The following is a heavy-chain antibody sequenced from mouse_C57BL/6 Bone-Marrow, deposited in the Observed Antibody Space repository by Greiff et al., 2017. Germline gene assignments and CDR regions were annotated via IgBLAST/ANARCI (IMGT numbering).Heavy chain of an antibody. CDR2: IYPGDGDT. CDR3: AREGGYGHEGNYFDY. CDR1: GYAFSSYW. Sequence: QVHVKQSGAELVKPGASVKISCKASGYAFSSYWMNWVKQRPGKGLEWIGQIYPGDGDTNYNGKFKGKATLTADKSSSTAYMQLSSLTSEDSAVYFCAREGGYGHEGNYFDYWGQGTTLTVSS. V-gene: IGHV1-80*01. J-gene: IGHJ2*01. D-gene: IGHD2-10*02.